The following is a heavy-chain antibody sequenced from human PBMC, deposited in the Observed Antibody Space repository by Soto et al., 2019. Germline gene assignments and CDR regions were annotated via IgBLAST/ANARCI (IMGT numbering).Heavy chain of an antibody. V-gene: IGHV3-48*01. CDR1: GLTFSSYS. J-gene: IGHJ6*01. CDR3: ALGADPRFYYSGMGA. CDR2: ISSSSSTI. Sequence: GGSLRLSCAASGLTFSSYSMNWVRQAPGKGLEWVSYISSSSSTIYYADSVKGRFTISRDNAKNSLYLQMNSLRAEATAGYYSALGADPRFYYSGMGAWGDGTTV. D-gene: IGHD1-26*01.